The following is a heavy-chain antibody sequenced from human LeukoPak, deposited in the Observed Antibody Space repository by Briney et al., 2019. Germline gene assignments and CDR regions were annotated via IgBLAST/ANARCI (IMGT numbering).Heavy chain of an antibody. J-gene: IGHJ4*02. V-gene: IGHV3-30-3*01. Sequence: PGGSLRLSCAASGFTFSSYAMPWVRQAPGKGLEWVAVISYDGSNKYYADSVKGRFTISRDNSKNTLYLQMNSLRAEDTAVYYCARDIVVVPAAPGYWGQGTLVTVSS. CDR1: GFTFSSYA. CDR2: ISYDGSNK. CDR3: ARDIVVVPAAPGY. D-gene: IGHD2-2*01.